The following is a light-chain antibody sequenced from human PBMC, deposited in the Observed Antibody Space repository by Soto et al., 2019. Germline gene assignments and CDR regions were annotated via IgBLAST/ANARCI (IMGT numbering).Light chain of an antibody. J-gene: IGKJ1*01. CDR1: HGISS. CDR3: HQSYSTPQT. CDR2: AAS. Sequence: DIQMTQSPSAVSAFVGDRVTITCRASHGISSLAWYQQRPGEAPKVLIYAASTLQGGAPSRFSGSGSGTDFTLTISSLQPEDFATYYCHQSYSTPQTFGLGAKVDIK. V-gene: IGKV1-12*01.